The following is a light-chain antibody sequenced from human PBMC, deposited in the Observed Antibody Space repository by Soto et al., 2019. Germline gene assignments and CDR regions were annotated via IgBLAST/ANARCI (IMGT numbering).Light chain of an antibody. CDR2: IAS. CDR3: QQYGRSPYT. CDR1: QSVSRSY. V-gene: IGKV3-20*01. J-gene: IGKJ2*01. Sequence: EVVLTQSPGTLSLSPGERATLSCRASQSVSRSYLAWYQQKPGQAPRLLIYIASSRATGIPDRFSGSGSGTDFTLTISRLEPEDFAMYYCQQYGRSPYTFGQGTKLEIK.